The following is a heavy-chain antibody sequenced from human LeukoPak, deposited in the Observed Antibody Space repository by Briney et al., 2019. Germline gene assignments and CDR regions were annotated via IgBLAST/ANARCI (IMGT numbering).Heavy chain of an antibody. J-gene: IGHJ4*02. CDR2: IRAYNGNT. CDR3: ARGRWLQLIFDY. D-gene: IGHD5-24*01. CDR1: GYTFTSYG. V-gene: IGHV1-18*01. Sequence: ASVKVACKASGYTFTSYGNSWVRQAPGQGLEWMGWIRAYNGNTNYAQKLQGRVTMTTDTSTSTAYMELRSLRSDDTAVYYCARGRWLQLIFDYWGQGTLVTVSS.